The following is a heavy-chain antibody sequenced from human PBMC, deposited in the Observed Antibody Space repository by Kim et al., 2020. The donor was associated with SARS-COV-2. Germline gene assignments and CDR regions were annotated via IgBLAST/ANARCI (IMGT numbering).Heavy chain of an antibody. Sequence: ASVKVSCKASGYTFTSYAMHWVRQAPGQRLEWMGWINAGNGNTKYSQKFQGRVTITRDTSASTAYMELSSLRSEDTAVYYCARALRADWNIPFDYWGQGTLVTVSS. CDR2: INAGNGNT. D-gene: IGHD1-1*01. CDR1: GYTFTSYA. CDR3: ARALRADWNIPFDY. J-gene: IGHJ4*02. V-gene: IGHV1-3*01.